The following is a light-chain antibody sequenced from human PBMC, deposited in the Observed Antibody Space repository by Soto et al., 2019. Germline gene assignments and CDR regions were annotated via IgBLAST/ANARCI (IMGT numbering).Light chain of an antibody. Sequence: QSVLTDPLSVSGSPGQSVTISCTGTSSDVGGYNYVSWYQQHPGKAPKLMIYDVSKRPSGVPDRFSGSKSGNTASLTISGLQAEDEADYYCCSYAGSYTFGVFGTGTKVTVL. CDR3: CSYAGSYTFGV. V-gene: IGLV2-11*01. J-gene: IGLJ1*01. CDR1: SSDVGGYNY. CDR2: DVS.